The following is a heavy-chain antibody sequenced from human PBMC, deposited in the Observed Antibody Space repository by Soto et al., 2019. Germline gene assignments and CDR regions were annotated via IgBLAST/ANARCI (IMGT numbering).Heavy chain of an antibody. CDR2: IVVGSVNT. D-gene: IGHD3-16*02. V-gene: IGHV1-58*01. Sequence: QMQLVQSGPEVKKPGTSVKVSCKASGFTFTSSAVQWVRQARGQRLEWIGWIVVGSVNTNYAQKFEERVTITRDMSTSTDYMELSSLRSAETAVYYCAAEGLRLGELSLNYWGQGTLVTVSS. CDR1: GFTFTSSA. J-gene: IGHJ4*02. CDR3: AAEGLRLGELSLNY.